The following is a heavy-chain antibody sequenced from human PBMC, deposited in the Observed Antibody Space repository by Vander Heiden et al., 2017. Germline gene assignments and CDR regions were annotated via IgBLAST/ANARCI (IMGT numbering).Heavy chain of an antibody. V-gene: IGHV3-30*18. D-gene: IGHD3-3*01. CDR2: ISYDASQT. CDR1: GFSFNSYG. CDR3: AKAHFDFFSYWRVPQCDS. J-gene: IGHJ4*02. Sequence: QVQLVESGGGVVRRGGSLSRSCGASGFSFNSYGMHWVRQAPGKGLEWVAVISYDASQTGYADSVRGRFTVSRDNSKSTVFLQMNTLTTEDTAVYFCAKAHFDFFSYWRVPQCDSWGQGTLVTVSS.